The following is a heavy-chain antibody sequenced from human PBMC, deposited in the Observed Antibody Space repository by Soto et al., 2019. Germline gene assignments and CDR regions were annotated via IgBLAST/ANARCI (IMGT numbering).Heavy chain of an antibody. V-gene: IGHV1-2*04. J-gene: IGHJ6*02. D-gene: IGHD5-18*01. CDR2: INPNSGGT. CDR3: AREWAMGYSYGYDRYGMDV. CDR1: GYTFTGYY. Sequence: ASVKVSCKASGYTFTGYYMHWVRQAPGQGLEWMGWINPNSGGTNYAQKFQGWVTMTRDTSISTAYMELSSLRSEDTAVYYCAREWAMGYSYGYDRYGMDVWGQGTTVTVSS.